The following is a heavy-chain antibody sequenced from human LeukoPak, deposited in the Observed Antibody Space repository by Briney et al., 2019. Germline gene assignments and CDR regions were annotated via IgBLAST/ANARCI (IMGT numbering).Heavy chain of an antibody. CDR3: ARDCRTVTTSGYLDY. D-gene: IGHD4-17*01. CDR2: IWYDGSNK. J-gene: IGHJ4*02. V-gene: IGHV3-33*01. CDR1: GFTFSIYG. Sequence: GGSLRLSCAASGFTFSIYGMHWVRQAPGKGLEWVAVIWYDGSNKYYADSVKGRFTIARVHSTNTLYLQMNSLRGEDTAVYYCARDCRTVTTSGYLDYWGEGTLVTVSS.